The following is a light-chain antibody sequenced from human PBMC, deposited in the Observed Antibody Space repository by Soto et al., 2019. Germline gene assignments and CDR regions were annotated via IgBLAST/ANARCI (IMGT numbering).Light chain of an antibody. V-gene: IGKV3-15*01. Sequence: EIVMTQSPGTLSLSPGERATLSCRAIQSVSNNLAWYQQKPGQAPRLLIYSASTLQSGVPSRLSGSGSGTDFALTITSLQPEDLATYYCQQSYSSPPTFGGGTKVDIK. J-gene: IGKJ4*01. CDR1: QSVSNN. CDR3: QQSYSSPPT. CDR2: SAS.